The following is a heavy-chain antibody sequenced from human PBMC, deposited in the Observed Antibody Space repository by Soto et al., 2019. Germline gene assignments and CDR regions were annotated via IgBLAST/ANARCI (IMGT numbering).Heavy chain of an antibody. J-gene: IGHJ4*02. CDR1: GFTFSRYD. Sequence: GGSLRLSCAASGFTFSRYDMNWVRQAPGKGLEWVSYISDSSSTIYYADSVKGRITISRDNAENSLYLQMNGLRDEDTAVYYCAREDGSGWVNYFDCWGQGTLVTVSS. CDR3: AREDGSGWVNYFDC. CDR2: ISDSSSTI. D-gene: IGHD6-19*01. V-gene: IGHV3-48*02.